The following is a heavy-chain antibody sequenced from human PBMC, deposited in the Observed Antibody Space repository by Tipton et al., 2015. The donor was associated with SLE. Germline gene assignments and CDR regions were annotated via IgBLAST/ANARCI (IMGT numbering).Heavy chain of an antibody. CDR1: GGSFSGYY. D-gene: IGHD3-10*01. V-gene: IGHV4-34*01. Sequence: TLSLTCAVSGGSFSGYYWSWIRQSPGKGLEWIGEIDDSGSANYNPSLKSRVTISEGMSMHQFSLELTSVTAADTAVYYCARVHGGWYFDLWGRGTLVTVSS. CDR3: ARVHGGWYFDL. J-gene: IGHJ2*01. CDR2: IDDSGSA.